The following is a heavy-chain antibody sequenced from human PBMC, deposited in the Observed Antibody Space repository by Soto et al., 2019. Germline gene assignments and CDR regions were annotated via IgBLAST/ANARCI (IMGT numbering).Heavy chain of an antibody. V-gene: IGHV4-31*03. CDR1: GVSISSGGYY. CDR2: IYYSGST. D-gene: IGHD4-17*01. CDR3: ARGRPDDYGDPDYFDY. J-gene: IGHJ4*02. Sequence: QVQLQEAGPGLVKPSQTLSLTCNVSGVSISSGGYYWSWIRQHPAKGLEWIGHIYYSGSTYYNPSLKSRVTISVDTSKNQSSLKLSSVTAAETAVYYCARGRPDDYGDPDYFDYWGQGALVTVSS.